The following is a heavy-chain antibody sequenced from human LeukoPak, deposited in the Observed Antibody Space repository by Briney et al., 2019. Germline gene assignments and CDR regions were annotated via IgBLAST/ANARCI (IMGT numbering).Heavy chain of an antibody. CDR2: IGNDGSDK. V-gene: IGHV3-7*01. Sequence: PGGSLRLSCTVSGFPFSTYYMGWLRQTAGKGLEWVAMIGNDGSDKYYVGSLKGRFTISRDNAKNSLFLQMSSLTAEDTALYYCAFPVREPQLWGRGTLVTVSP. D-gene: IGHD3-10*01. CDR3: AFPVREPQL. J-gene: IGHJ1*01. CDR1: GFPFSTYY.